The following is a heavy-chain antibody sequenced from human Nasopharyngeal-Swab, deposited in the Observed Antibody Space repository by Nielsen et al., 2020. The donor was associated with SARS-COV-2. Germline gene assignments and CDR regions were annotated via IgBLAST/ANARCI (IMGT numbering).Heavy chain of an antibody. CDR1: GGTFSSYA. V-gene: IGHV1-69*04. Sequence: SVKVSCKASGGTFSSYAISWVQQAPGQGLEWMGRIIPILGIANYAQKFQGRVTITADKSTSTAYMELSSLRSEDTAVYYCARDQAARLSHAGYWGQGTLVTVSS. CDR3: ARDQAARLSHAGY. D-gene: IGHD6-6*01. J-gene: IGHJ4*02. CDR2: IIPILGIA.